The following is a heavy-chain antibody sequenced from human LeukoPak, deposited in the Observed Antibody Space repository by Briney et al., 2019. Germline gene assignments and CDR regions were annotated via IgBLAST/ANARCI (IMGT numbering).Heavy chain of an antibody. CDR1: GGSISSSNYY. CDR2: IYYGRST. J-gene: IGHJ4*02. Sequence: SETLSLTCTVSGGSISSSNYYWGWIRQPPGKGLEWIGSIYYGRSTYYNPSLTSRVTISVDTSKNQFSLKLSSVTAADTAVYYCARHADSGFGELAFNYWGQGTLVTVSS. D-gene: IGHD3-10*01. CDR3: ARHADSGFGELAFNY. V-gene: IGHV4-39*01.